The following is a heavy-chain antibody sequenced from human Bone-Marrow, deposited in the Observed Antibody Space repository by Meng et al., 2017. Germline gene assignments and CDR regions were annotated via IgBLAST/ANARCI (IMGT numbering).Heavy chain of an antibody. CDR3: ARGPTTMAHDFDY. CDR1: AGSFSDYY. CDR2: INHSGST. D-gene: IGHD4-11*01. V-gene: IGHV4-34*01. Sequence: QLHVTQCGPAPLKPSYALSLTRVFTAGSFSDYYWSWIRQPPGKGLEWIGEINHSGSTNYNPTLESRATISVDTSQNNLSLKLSSVTAADSAVYYCARGPTTMAHDFDYWGQGTLVTVSS. J-gene: IGHJ4*02.